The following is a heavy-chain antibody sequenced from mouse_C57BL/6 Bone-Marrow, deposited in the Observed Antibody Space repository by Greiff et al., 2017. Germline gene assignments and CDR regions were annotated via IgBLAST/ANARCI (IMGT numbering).Heavy chain of an antibody. CDR1: GFTFSSYA. Sequence: DVKLVESGEGLVKPGGSLKLSCAASGFTFSSYAMSWVRQTPEKRLEWVAYISSGGDYIYYADTVKGRFTISRDNARNTLYLQLSSLKSEDTAMYYCTRDHPLDSSGPYYFDYWGQGTTLTVSS. D-gene: IGHD3-2*02. J-gene: IGHJ2*01. CDR2: ISSGGDYI. V-gene: IGHV5-9-1*02. CDR3: TRDHPLDSSGPYYFDY.